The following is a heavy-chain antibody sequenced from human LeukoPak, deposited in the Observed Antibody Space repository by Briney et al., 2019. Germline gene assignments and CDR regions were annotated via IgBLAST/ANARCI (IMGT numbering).Heavy chain of an antibody. V-gene: IGHV4-34*04. J-gene: IGHJ5*02. CDR2: SSTTGDTT. D-gene: IGHD2-21*01. Sequence: SETLSLTCAVYGGASSGNSWSLIPQTPGRGLEWIGESSTTGDTTTNTPSPRGRATTQDASPKNRSSLRLTSVTAADTGVYYCARVPDFIARPCDSWGPGSLVTVSS. CDR1: GGASSGNS. CDR3: ARVPDFIARPCDS.